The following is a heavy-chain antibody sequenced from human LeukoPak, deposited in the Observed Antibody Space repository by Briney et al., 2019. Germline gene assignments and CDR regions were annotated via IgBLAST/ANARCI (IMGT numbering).Heavy chain of an antibody. CDR3: VKALSGWYSRKLFDY. Sequence: PGGSLTLSCSASGFTFSSYAMHWVRQAPGKGLEYVSSISSSGGNTYYADSLKGRFTISRDNSKNTLYIQMNSLRAEDTAVYYCVKALSGWYSRKLFDYWGQGTLVTVSS. V-gene: IGHV3-64*05. CDR1: GFTFSSYA. D-gene: IGHD6-19*01. J-gene: IGHJ4*02. CDR2: ISSSGGNT.